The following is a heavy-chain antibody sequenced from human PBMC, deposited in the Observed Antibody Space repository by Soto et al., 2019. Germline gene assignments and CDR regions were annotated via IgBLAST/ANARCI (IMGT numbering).Heavy chain of an antibody. CDR2: IWYDGSNK. J-gene: IGHJ3*02. CDR3: ARDRREWLAKIGAAFDI. V-gene: IGHV3-33*01. D-gene: IGHD6-19*01. Sequence: PRGSLRLSCAASGFTFSSYGMHWVRQAPGKGLEWVAVIWYDGSNKYYADSVKGRFTISRDNSKNTLYLQMNSLRAEDTAVYYCARDRREWLAKIGAAFDIWGQGTMVTVSS. CDR1: GFTFSSYG.